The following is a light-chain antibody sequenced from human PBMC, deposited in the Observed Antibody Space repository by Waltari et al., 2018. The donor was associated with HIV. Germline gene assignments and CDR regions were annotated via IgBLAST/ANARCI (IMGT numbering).Light chain of an antibody. J-gene: IGLJ2*01. V-gene: IGLV2-23*02. CDR1: SSDVGTYNL. CDR3: CSYAGSSTYVL. CDR2: EVS. Sequence: QSALTQPASVSGSPGQSITISCTGTSSDVGTYNLVSWYQQHPGKAPKLMIYEVSKRPSGFSNRFSGSKSGNTASLTISGLQAADEADYYCCSYAGSSTYVLFGGGTKLTVL.